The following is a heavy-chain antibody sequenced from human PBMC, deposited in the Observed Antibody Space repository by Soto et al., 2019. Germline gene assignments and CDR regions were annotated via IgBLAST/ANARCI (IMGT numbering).Heavy chain of an antibody. CDR3: AKGKSSSGWYDYFAY. D-gene: IGHD6-19*01. CDR1: GFTFDDYA. V-gene: IGHV3-9*01. CDR2: ISWNSGSI. J-gene: IGHJ4*02. Sequence: EVQLVESGGGLVQPGRSLRLSCAASGFTFDDYAMHWVRQAPGKGLEWVSGISWNSGSIGYADSVKGRFTISRDNANNSLYLQMNSLRAEDTALYYCAKGKSSSGWYDYFAYWGQGTLVTVSS.